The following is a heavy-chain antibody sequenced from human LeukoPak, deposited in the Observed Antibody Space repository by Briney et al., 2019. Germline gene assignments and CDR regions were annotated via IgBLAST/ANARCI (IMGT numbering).Heavy chain of an antibody. V-gene: IGHV4-4*07. CDR1: GGSISSYY. J-gene: IGHJ5*02. CDR3: ARDVWFGDIRWFDP. Sequence: SETLSLTCTVSGGSISSYYWIRIRQPAGKGLEWIGRIYTSGSTNYNPSLKSRVTMSVDTSKNQFSLKLSSVTAADTAVYYCARDVWFGDIRWFDPWGQGTLVTVSS. CDR2: IYTSGST. D-gene: IGHD3-10*01.